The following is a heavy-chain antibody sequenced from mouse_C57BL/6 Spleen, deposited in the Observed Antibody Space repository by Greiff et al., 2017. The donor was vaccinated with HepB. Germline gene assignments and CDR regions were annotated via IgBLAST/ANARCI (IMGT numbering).Heavy chain of an antibody. CDR3: ARGGTTVVAHWYFDG. V-gene: IGHV1-52*01. CDR1: GYTFTSDW. J-gene: IGHJ1*03. CDR2: IDPSDSET. D-gene: IGHD1-1*01. Sequence: QVQLQQPGAELVRPGSSVKLSCKASGYTFTSDWMHWVKQRPIQGLEWIGNIDPSDSETHYNQKFKDKATLTVDKSSSTAYMQLSSLTSEDSAVYYCARGGTTVVAHWYFDGWGTGTTVTVSS.